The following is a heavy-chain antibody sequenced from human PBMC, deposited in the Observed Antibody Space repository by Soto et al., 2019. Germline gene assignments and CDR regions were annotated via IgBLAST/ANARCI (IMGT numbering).Heavy chain of an antibody. CDR2: IIPIFGTA. CDR1: GYTFTSYA. Sequence: PSVKVSCKASGYTFTSYAISWVRQAPGQGLEWMGGIIPIFGTANYAQKFQGRVTITADKSTSTAYMELSGLRSEDTAVYYCARGRSGYEDYYYYGMDVWGQGTTVTVSS. V-gene: IGHV1-69*06. CDR3: ARGRSGYEDYYYYGMDV. D-gene: IGHD5-12*01. J-gene: IGHJ6*02.